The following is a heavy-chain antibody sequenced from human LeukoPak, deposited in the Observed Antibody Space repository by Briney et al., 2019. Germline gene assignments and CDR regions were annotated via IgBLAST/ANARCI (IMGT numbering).Heavy chain of an antibody. J-gene: IGHJ4*02. CDR2: MNGNSGVT. D-gene: IGHD7-27*01. Sequence: GASVKVSCEASGYTFTDSFIHWVRQAPGQGPEWMGRMNGNSGVTMYAQTLQDRVTMTRDTSISTAYMELSRLTSDDTAVYYCARDLSSTSNWEFDYWGQGTLVTLSS. V-gene: IGHV1-2*06. CDR1: GYTFTDSF. CDR3: ARDLSSTSNWEFDY.